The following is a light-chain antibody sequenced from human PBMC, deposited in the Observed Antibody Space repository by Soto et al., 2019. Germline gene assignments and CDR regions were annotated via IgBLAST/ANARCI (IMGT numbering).Light chain of an antibody. J-gene: IGKJ2*01. CDR1: QNVLYSSNNKDY. CDR3: QQYYSTPYT. Sequence: DIVMTQSPDSLAVSLGERATINCKSSQNVLYSSNNKDYLAWYQQKPGQPPKLLIYWASTRESGVPDRFRGSGSGTDFTLTISSLQAEDVAVYYCQQYYSTPYTFGQGTKLEI. CDR2: WAS. V-gene: IGKV4-1*01.